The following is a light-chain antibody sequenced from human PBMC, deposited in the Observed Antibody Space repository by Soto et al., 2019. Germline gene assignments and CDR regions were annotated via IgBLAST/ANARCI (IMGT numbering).Light chain of an antibody. CDR3: QTYDSSLSGLFV. V-gene: IGLV2-8*01. CDR2: EVT. Sequence: QSVLTQPPPASGSPGQSVTISCTGTSTDIGAYNFVSWYQQHPGKAPKVIIYEVTKRPSGVPDRFSGSKFGNTASLTVSGLQPEDEAEYYCQTYDSSLSGLFVFGTGTKVTVL. CDR1: STDIGAYNF. J-gene: IGLJ1*01.